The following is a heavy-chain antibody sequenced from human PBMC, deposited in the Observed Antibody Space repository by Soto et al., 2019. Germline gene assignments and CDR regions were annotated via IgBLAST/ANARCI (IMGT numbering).Heavy chain of an antibody. V-gene: IGHV4-31*03. CDR2: IYYSGST. CDR1: GGSISNGGYY. D-gene: IGHD3-3*01. J-gene: IGHJ6*02. Sequence: SETLSLTCIVSGGSISNGGYYWTWIRQHPGKGLEWIGYIYYSGSTYYNPSLKSRVTISVDTSKNQFSLKLTSVTAADTAVYYCARDVTDFWSGHEGMDVWGQGTTVTVSS. CDR3: ARDVTDFWSGHEGMDV.